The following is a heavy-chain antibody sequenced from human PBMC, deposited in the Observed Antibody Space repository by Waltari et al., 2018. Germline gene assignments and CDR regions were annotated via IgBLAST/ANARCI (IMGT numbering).Heavy chain of an antibody. Sequence: EVHLLESGGGLVQPGGSLRLSCAASGFTFSNYAMSWVRQAPGKGLEWVSVTYSGGSGPFYADSVKGRFTISRDNSKTTLHLQMNSLRAEDTAVYYCAKDLGDYGDYGFSDWGQGTLVTVAS. CDR2: TYSGGSGP. CDR1: GFTFSNYA. CDR3: AKDLGDYGDYGFSD. D-gene: IGHD4-17*01. J-gene: IGHJ4*02. V-gene: IGHV3-23*03.